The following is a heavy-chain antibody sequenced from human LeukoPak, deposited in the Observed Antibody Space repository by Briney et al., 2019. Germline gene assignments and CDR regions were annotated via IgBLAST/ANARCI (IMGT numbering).Heavy chain of an antibody. CDR3: ARVLQYPTTYYYDSSGYYSLFDY. CDR2: IYYSGST. V-gene: IGHV4-39*01. CDR1: GGSISSSSYY. Sequence: PSETLSLTCTVSGGSISSSSYYWGWIRQPPGKGLEWIGSIYYSGSTYYNPSLKSRVTISVDTSKNQFSLKLSSVTAADTAVYYCARVLQYPTTYYYDSSGYYSLFDYWGQGTLVTVSS. D-gene: IGHD3-22*01. J-gene: IGHJ4*02.